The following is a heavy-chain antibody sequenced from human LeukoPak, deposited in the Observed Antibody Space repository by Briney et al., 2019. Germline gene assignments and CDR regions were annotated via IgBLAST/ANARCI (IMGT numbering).Heavy chain of an antibody. CDR2: IYYSGST. CDR1: GGSISSSSYY. V-gene: IGHV4-39*07. J-gene: IGHJ4*02. Sequence: SETLSLTCTVSGGSISSSSYYWGWIRQPPGKGLEWIGSIYYSGSTYYNPSLKSRVTISVDTSKNQFSLKLSSVTAADTAMYYCARDRGATAGGWGQGTLVTVSS. D-gene: IGHD5-24*01. CDR3: ARDRGATAGG.